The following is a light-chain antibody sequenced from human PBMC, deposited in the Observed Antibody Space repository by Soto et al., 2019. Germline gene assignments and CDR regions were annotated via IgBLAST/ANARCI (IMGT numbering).Light chain of an antibody. CDR1: QSVSGSY. CDR3: HQYRSSPLT. CDR2: GAS. J-gene: IGKJ4*01. Sequence: EIVLTQSPGTLSLSPGERITLSCRASQSVSGSYLAWYQQRPGQAPRLVIYGASSRATGIPDRFSGSGSGTDFTLSISRLEPEDFAVYYCHQYRSSPLTFGGGTKVDIK. V-gene: IGKV3-20*01.